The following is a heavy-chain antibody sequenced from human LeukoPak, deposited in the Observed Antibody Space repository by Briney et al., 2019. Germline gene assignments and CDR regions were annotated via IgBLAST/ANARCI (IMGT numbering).Heavy chain of an antibody. D-gene: IGHD3-22*01. J-gene: IGHJ4*02. V-gene: IGHV3-7*01. CDR3: ARGMRETPRFYYYYDSSGYLDY. CDR1: GFTFSSYW. CDR2: IKQDGSEK. Sequence: GGSLRLSCAASGFTFSSYWMNWVRQAPGKGLEWVANIKQDGSEKYYVDSVKGRFTISRDNAKNSLYLQMNSLRAEDTAVYYCARGMRETPRFYYYYDSSGYLDYWGQGTLVTVSS.